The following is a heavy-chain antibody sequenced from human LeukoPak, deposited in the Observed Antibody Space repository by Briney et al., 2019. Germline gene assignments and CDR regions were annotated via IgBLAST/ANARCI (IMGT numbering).Heavy chain of an antibody. CDR2: ISYSGST. J-gene: IGHJ4*02. CDR3: ARGRLGGSGSYYNVLDY. CDR1: GGSISSYY. D-gene: IGHD3-10*01. V-gene: IGHV4-59*07. Sequence: PSDTLSLTCSVSGGSISSYYGIWLRQPPGKGLEWIGYISYSGSTNYNPSLKTRVTISVYTSTNQFSLKLSSVTAADTAVYYCARGRLGGSGSYYNVLDYWGQGTLVTVSS.